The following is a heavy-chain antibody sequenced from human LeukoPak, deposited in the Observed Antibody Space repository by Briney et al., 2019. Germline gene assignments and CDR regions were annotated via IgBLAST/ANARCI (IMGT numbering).Heavy chain of an antibody. CDR1: GFTFSSYA. V-gene: IGHV3-23*01. Sequence: GRSLRLSCAASGFTFSSYAMSWVRQAPGKGLEWVSAISGSGGSTYYADSVKGRFTISRDNSKNTLYLQMNSLRAEDTAVYYCAKDQGFLEWLPLDYWGQGTLVTVSS. J-gene: IGHJ4*02. CDR3: AKDQGFLEWLPLDY. D-gene: IGHD3-3*01. CDR2: ISGSGGST.